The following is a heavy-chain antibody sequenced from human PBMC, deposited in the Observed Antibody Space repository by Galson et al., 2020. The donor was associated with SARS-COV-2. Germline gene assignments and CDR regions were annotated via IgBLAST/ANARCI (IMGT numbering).Heavy chain of an antibody. J-gene: IGHJ4*02. V-gene: IGHV2-26*01. CDR2: IFSNDEK. CDR3: ERIQHPSGYSSSWYVDYFDY. CDR1: GFSLSNARMG. Sequence: SGPTLVKPTETLTLTCTVSGFSLSNARMGVSWIRQPPGKALEWLAHIFSNDEKSYSTSLKSRLTISKDTSKSQVVLTMTNMDPVDTATYYCERIQHPSGYSSSWYVDYFDYWGQGTLVTVSS. D-gene: IGHD6-13*01.